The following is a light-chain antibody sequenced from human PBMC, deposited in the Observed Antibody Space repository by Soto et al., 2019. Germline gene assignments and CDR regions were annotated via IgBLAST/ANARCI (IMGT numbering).Light chain of an antibody. J-gene: IGKJ3*01. CDR3: QQSYNTPFT. CDR2: AAS. Sequence: DIQMTQSPSSLSASVGDRVTITCRAGQSISSYLNWYQQKAGKDPQLLIYAASTLQSGVPSRFSGSGSGTEFTLTISSLQPEDVATYYCQQSYNTPFTFGPGTKVDIK. V-gene: IGKV1-39*01. CDR1: QSISSY.